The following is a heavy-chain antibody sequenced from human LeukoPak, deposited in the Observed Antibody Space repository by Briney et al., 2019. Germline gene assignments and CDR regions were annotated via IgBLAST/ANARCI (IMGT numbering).Heavy chain of an antibody. D-gene: IGHD3-22*01. CDR1: GFTFSDYY. V-gene: IGHV3-11*04. CDR2: ISSSGSTI. J-gene: IGHJ4*02. Sequence: PGGSLRLSCAASGFTFSDYYMSWIRQAPGKGLEWVSYISSSGSTIYYADSVKGRFTISRDNAKNSLYLQMYSLRAEDTAVYYCARDLGDYYDSSGYYPLDYWGQGTLVTVSS. CDR3: ARDLGDYYDSSGYYPLDY.